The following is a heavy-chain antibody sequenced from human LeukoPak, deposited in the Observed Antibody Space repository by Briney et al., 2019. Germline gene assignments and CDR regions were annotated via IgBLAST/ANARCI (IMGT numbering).Heavy chain of an antibody. V-gene: IGHV3-21*01. CDR3: ARDAGIVAFDI. CDR2: ISSSLNM. D-gene: IGHD2-15*01. J-gene: IGHJ3*02. CDR1: GFIFGGYT. Sequence: GGSLRLSCVASGFIFGGYTINWVRLAPGKGLEWVSSISSSLNMYFAESVKGRFPISRDSARNSVSLQLNSLRVEDTAVYYCARDAGIVAFDIWGQGTVVTVSS.